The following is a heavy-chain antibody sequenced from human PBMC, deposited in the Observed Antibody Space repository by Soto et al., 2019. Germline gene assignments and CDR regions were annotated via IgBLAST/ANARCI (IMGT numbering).Heavy chain of an antibody. CDR2: IYPGDSDT. J-gene: IGHJ6*02. Sequence: PGESRKISCKGSGYSLTSYWIGWGRQMPGKGLEWMGIIYPGDSDTRYSPSFQGQVTISADKSISTAYLQWSSLKASDTAMYYCARHGPVTAYYYYGLAVWGQGTTVTVSS. V-gene: IGHV5-51*01. CDR1: GYSLTSYW. CDR3: ARHGPVTAYYYYGLAV. D-gene: IGHD4-17*01.